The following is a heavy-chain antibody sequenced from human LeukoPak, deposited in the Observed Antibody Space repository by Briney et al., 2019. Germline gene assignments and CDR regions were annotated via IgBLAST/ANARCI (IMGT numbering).Heavy chain of an antibody. V-gene: IGHV3-21*01. CDR3: ARGPPISGNFWRGKNHPPDY. CDR1: GFTFSSYS. D-gene: IGHD3-3*01. J-gene: IGHJ4*02. CDR2: ISSSSSYI. Sequence: PGGSLRLSCAASGFTFSSYSMNWVRQAPGKGLEWVSSISSSSSYIYYVDSVKGRFTISRDNAKNSLYLQMNSLRAEDTAVYYCARGPPISGNFWRGKNHPPDYWGQGTLVTVSS.